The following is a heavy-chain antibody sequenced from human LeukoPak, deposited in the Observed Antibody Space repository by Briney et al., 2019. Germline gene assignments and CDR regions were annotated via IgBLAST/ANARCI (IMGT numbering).Heavy chain of an antibody. CDR1: GFTFSGYW. V-gene: IGHV3-74*01. D-gene: IGHD5-18*01. Sequence: PGGSLRLSCAASGFTFSGYWMHWVRQASGKGLVWVSRINSDGSSTSYADSVKGRFTISRDSAKNTLYLQMNSLRAEDTAVYYCVRDGYSYGFMLAFDIWGLGTRVTVSS. CDR3: VRDGYSYGFMLAFDI. J-gene: IGHJ3*02. CDR2: INSDGSST.